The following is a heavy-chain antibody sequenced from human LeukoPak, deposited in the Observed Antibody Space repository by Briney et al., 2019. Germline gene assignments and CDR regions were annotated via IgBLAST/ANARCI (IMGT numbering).Heavy chain of an antibody. J-gene: IGHJ4*02. CDR1: GFNLSFYT. Sequence: GGSLRLSCGASGFNLSFYTLNWVRQAPGKGLEWVSTVSSSSRYIYYADSVKGRFTISRDNANNSVYLQMNSLRVEDTAIYYCARYSNYDYFFDSWGQGTLVTVSS. CDR3: ARYSNYDYFFDS. CDR2: VSSSSRYI. V-gene: IGHV3-21*06. D-gene: IGHD3-3*01.